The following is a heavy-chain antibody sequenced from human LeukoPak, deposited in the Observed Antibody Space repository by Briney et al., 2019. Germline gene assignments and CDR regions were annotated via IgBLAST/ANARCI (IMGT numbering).Heavy chain of an antibody. CDR1: GGTFSSYA. Sequence: GASVKVSCKASGGTFSSYAISWVRQAPGQGLEWIGGIIPIFGTANYAQKFQGRVTITADESTSTAYMELSSLRSEDTAVYYCAQSGETDAFDIWGQGTMVTVSS. D-gene: IGHD5-24*01. V-gene: IGHV1-69*13. J-gene: IGHJ3*02. CDR3: AQSGETDAFDI. CDR2: IIPIFGTA.